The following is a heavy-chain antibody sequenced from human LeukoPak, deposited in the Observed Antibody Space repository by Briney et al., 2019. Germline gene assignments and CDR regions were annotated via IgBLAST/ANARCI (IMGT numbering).Heavy chain of an antibody. CDR2: IYSGGST. J-gene: IGHJ4*02. D-gene: IGHD5-18*01. CDR3: TTKRGYSYGYAD. V-gene: IGHV3-66*01. Sequence: GGSLRLSCAASGFTFSSYAMYWVRQAPGKGLEWLSVIYSGGSTYYADSVKGRFTISRDNSKNTLYLQMNSLRAEDTAVYYCTTKRGYSYGYADWGQGTLVTVSS. CDR1: GFTFSSYA.